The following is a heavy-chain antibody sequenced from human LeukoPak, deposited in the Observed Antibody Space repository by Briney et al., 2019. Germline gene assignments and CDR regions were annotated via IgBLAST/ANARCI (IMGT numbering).Heavy chain of an antibody. D-gene: IGHD3-3*01. J-gene: IGHJ6*03. V-gene: IGHV4-39*01. CDR1: GGSISSSSYY. CDR2: IYYSGST. CDR3: ETWSDYYYMDV. Sequence: PSETLSLTCTVSGGSISSSSYYWGWIRQPPGKGLEWIGSIYYSGSTYYNPSLKSRVTISVDTSKNQFSLKLSSVTAADTAVYYCETWSDYYYMDVWGKGTTVTVSS.